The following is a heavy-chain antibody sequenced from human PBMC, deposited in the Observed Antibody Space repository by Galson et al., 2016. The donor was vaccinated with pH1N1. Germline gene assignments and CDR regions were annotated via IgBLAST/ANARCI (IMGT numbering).Heavy chain of an antibody. CDR1: RFTFDDYA. CDR2: ISWNSGSI. J-gene: IGHJ4*02. CDR3: AKDSDYYSSGPLDY. V-gene: IGHV3-9*01. D-gene: IGHD3-10*01. Sequence: SLRLSCAASRFTFDDYAMHWVRQAPGKGLEWVSRISWNSGSIAYADSVKGRFTISRDNAKNSLYLQMNSLRAEDTALYYCAKDSDYYSSGPLDYRGQGTLVTVSS.